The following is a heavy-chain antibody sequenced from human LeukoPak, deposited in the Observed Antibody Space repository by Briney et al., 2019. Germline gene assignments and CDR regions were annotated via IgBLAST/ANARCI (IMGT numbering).Heavy chain of an antibody. V-gene: IGHV3-11*04. CDR3: ATSRVFDY. CDR2: ISGSGTNI. Sequence: PGGSLRLSCTASGFTFGDYFMSWIRQSPGKGLEWVAFISGSGTNIHYADSVKGRFTISRDNAKNSLYLEMRSLRSEDTAVYYCATSRVFDYWGQGALISVSS. CDR1: GFTFGDYF. J-gene: IGHJ4*02.